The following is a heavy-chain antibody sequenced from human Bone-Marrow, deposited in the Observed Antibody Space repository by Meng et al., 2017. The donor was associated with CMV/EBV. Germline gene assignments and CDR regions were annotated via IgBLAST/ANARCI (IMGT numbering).Heavy chain of an antibody. CDR3: ARGPIGSGSYGMGGY. CDR2: ISAYNGNT. Sequence: ASVKVSCKASGYTFTSYGISWVRQAPGQGLEWMGWISAYNGNTNYAQKLQGRVTMTTDTSTSTAYMELRSLRSDDTAVYYCARGPIGSGSYGMGGYWGQGTLVTVSS. D-gene: IGHD3-10*01. CDR1: GYTFTSYG. J-gene: IGHJ4*02. V-gene: IGHV1-18*01.